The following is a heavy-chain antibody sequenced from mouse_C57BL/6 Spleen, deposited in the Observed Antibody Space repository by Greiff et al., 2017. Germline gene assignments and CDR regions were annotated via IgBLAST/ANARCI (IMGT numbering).Heavy chain of an antibody. CDR2: ISSGGDYI. V-gene: IGHV5-9-1*02. CDR1: GFTFSSYA. Sequence: EVMLVESGEGLVKPGGSLKLSCAASGFTFSSYAMSWVRQTPEKRLEWVAYISSGGDYIYYADTVKGRFTISRDNARNTLYLQMSSLKSEDTAMYYCTRDSAQTACAYWGQGTLVTVSA. J-gene: IGHJ3*01. D-gene: IGHD3-2*02. CDR3: TRDSAQTACAY.